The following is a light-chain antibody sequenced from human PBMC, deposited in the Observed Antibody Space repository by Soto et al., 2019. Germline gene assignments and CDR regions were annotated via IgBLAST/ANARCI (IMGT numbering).Light chain of an antibody. J-gene: IGLJ3*02. CDR2: GVS. CDR1: ISDFVVYNY. V-gene: IGLV2-14*01. CDR3: CSYAGRSTWV. Sequence: QSVLTQPASVSGSPGQSITISCSGTISDFVVYNYVSWYQQHPGKAPKLMLYGVSKRPSGVSNRFSGSKSGNTASLTISGLQAEDEADYYCCSYAGRSTWVFGGGTKLTVL.